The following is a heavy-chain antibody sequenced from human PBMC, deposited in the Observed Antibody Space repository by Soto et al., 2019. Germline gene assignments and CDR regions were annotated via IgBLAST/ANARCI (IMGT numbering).Heavy chain of an antibody. V-gene: IGHV4-34*01. CDR1: GGSFSGYY. J-gene: IGHJ5*02. CDR2: INHSGST. Sequence: SETLSLTCAVYGGSFSGYYWSWIRQPPGKGLEWIGEINHSGSTNYNPSLKSRVTISVDTSKNQFSLKLSSVTAADTAVYYCARASERNYYGSGEWWFDPWGQGTLVTVSS. D-gene: IGHD3-10*01. CDR3: ARASERNYYGSGEWWFDP.